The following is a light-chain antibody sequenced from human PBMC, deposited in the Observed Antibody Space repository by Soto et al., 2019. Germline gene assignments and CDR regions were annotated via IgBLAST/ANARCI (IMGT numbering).Light chain of an antibody. J-gene: IGLJ2*01. V-gene: IGLV2-11*01. Sequence: QSALTQPRSVSVTPGQSVTISCTGTSSDVGGYNYVSWYQQHPGQAPKLMIYDVTKRPSGVHDRFSGSKSGNTASLSISGLQAEDEADYYCCSYGGGYTPLLFGGGTKVTVL. CDR2: DVT. CDR1: SSDVGGYNY. CDR3: CSYGGGYTPLL.